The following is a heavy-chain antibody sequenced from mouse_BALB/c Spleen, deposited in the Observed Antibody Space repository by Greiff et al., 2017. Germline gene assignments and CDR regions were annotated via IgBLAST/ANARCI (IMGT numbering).Heavy chain of an antibody. V-gene: IGHV2-9*02. D-gene: IGHD1-2*01. CDR1: GFSLTSYG. CDR2: IWAGGST. J-gene: IGHJ4*01. Sequence: QVQLKESGPGLVAPSQSLSITCTVSGFSLTSYGVHWVRQPPGKGLEWLGVIWAGGSTNYNSALMSRLSISKDNSKSQVFLKMNSLQTDDTAMYYCARDRVLRLGAMDYWGQGTSVTVSS. CDR3: ARDRVLRLGAMDY.